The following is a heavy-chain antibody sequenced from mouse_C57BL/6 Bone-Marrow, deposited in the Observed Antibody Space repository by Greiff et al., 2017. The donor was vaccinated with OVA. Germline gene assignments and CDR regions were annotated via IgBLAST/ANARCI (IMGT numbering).Heavy chain of an antibody. D-gene: IGHD1-1*01. CDR1: GFSFNTYA. CDR3: VRERGYYPYAMDY. V-gene: IGHV10-1*01. Sequence: DVHLVESGGGLVQPKGSLKLSCAASGFSFNTYAMNWVRQAPGKGLEWVARIRSKSNNYATYYADSVKDRFTISRDDSESMLYLQMNNLKTEDTAMYYCVRERGYYPYAMDYWGQGTSVTVSS. J-gene: IGHJ4*01. CDR2: IRSKSNNYAT.